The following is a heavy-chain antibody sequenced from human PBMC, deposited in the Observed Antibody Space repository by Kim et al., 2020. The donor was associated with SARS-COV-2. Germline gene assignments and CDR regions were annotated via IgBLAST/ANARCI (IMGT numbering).Heavy chain of an antibody. V-gene: IGHV3-48*02. CDR3: ARGERITMIVGGIDY. J-gene: IGHJ4*02. Sequence: DYGNGRFTISRDNATNSLYLQMSSLRDEDTAVYYCARGERITMIVGGIDYWGQGTLVTVSS. D-gene: IGHD3-22*01.